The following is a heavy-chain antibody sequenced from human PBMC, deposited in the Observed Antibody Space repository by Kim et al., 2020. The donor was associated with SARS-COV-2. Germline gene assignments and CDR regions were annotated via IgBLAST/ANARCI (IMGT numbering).Heavy chain of an antibody. CDR2: INHSGST. CDR1: GGSFSGYY. CDR3: ARGIAAARPF. Sequence: SETLSLTCAVYGGSFSGYYWSWIRQPPGKGLEWIGEINHSGSTNYNPSLKSRVTISVDTSKNQFSLKLSSVTAADTAVYYCARGIAAARPFWSQGTLVTVSS. J-gene: IGHJ4*02. V-gene: IGHV4-34*01. D-gene: IGHD6-6*01.